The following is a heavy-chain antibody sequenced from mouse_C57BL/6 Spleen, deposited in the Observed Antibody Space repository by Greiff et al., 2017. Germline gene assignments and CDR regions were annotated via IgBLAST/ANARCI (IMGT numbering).Heavy chain of an antibody. V-gene: IGHV1-15*01. CDR2: IDPETGGT. J-gene: IGHJ4*01. CDR3: TRGDYESYAMDY. D-gene: IGHD2-13*01. Sequence: QVQLQQSGAELVRPGASVTLSCKASGYTFTDYEMHWVKQTPVHGLEWIGAIDPETGGTAYNQKFKGKAILTADKSSSTAYMELRSLTSEDSAVYYCTRGDYESYAMDYWGQGTSGTVSS. CDR1: GYTFTDYE.